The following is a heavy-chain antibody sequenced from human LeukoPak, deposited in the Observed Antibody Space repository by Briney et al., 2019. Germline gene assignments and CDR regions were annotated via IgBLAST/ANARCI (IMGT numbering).Heavy chain of an antibody. CDR1: GFTFSSYA. CDR2: ISYDGSNK. J-gene: IGHJ4*02. V-gene: IGHV3-30-3*01. D-gene: IGHD2-15*01. CDR3: AKVFAGSCYSCALDY. Sequence: PGGSLRLSCAASGFTFSSYAMHWVRQAPGKGLEWVAVISYDGSNKYYADSVKGRFTISRDNSVDTLHLQMNSLRAEDTAVYFCAKVFAGSCYSCALDYWGQGTLVTVSS.